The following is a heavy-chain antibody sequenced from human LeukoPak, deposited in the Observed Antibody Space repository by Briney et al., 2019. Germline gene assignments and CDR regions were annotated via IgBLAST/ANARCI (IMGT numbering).Heavy chain of an antibody. D-gene: IGHD3-10*01. V-gene: IGHV4-38-2*02. CDR3: AREGPMFDSGSYSKSLGY. J-gene: IGHJ4*02. CDR2: IHHSGTT. CDR1: GGSISRYC. Sequence: PSETLSLTCTVSGGSISRYCWSWIRQPPGKGLEFIASIHHSGTTYYNPALKSRVTISVDTSKNQFSLKVNSATAADTAVYYCAREGPMFDSGSYSKSLGYWGQGILVTVSS.